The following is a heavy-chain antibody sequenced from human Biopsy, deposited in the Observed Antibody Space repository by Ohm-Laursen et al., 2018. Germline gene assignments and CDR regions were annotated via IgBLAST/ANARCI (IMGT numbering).Heavy chain of an antibody. CDR2: INPMFGTA. CDR1: GATFINYA. Sequence: SVKVSCKASGATFINYAINWLRQAPGQGLEWMGGINPMFGTAKYAQRFQGRVTITADKSTSTADMELSSLRSDDTAMYYCARSFGVVINFEHNWFDPWGQGTLVTVSS. CDR3: ARSFGVVINFEHNWFDP. D-gene: IGHD3-3*01. J-gene: IGHJ5*02. V-gene: IGHV1-69*06.